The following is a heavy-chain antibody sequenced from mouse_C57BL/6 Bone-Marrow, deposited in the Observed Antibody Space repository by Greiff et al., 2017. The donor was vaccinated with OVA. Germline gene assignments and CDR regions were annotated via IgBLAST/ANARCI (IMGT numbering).Heavy chain of an antibody. CDR2: IFPGSGST. CDR1: GYTFTDYY. Sequence: QVHVKQSGPELVKPGASVKISCKASGYTFTDYYINWVKQRPGQGLEWIGWIFPGSGSTYYNEKFKGKATLTVDTSSSTAYMLLSSLTSEDSAVYCCARERGRLGGMDYWGQGTSVTVSS. CDR3: ARERGRLGGMDY. V-gene: IGHV1-75*01. J-gene: IGHJ4*01. D-gene: IGHD3-3*01.